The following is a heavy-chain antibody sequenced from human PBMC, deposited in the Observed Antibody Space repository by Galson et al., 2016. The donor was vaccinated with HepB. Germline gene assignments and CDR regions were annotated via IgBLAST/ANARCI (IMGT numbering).Heavy chain of an antibody. J-gene: IGHJ4*02. CDR2: IYPGDSDT. CDR1: GYSFTSDW. CDR3: ARRGGDCSGGSGWYFDY. Sequence: QSGAEVKKPGESLKISCKGSGYSFTSDWIGWVRQMPGKGLEWMGIIYPGDSDTRYSLSFQGQVTISADKSISTAYLQWSSLKASDTAIYYCARRGGDCSGGSGWYFDYWGQGTLITVSS. V-gene: IGHV5-51*03. D-gene: IGHD2-15*01.